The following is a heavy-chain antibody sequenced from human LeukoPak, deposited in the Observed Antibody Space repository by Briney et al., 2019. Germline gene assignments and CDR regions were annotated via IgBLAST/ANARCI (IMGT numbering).Heavy chain of an antibody. CDR1: GFTFNDHA. V-gene: IGHV3-9*01. CDR3: ARASYYYDTTGLGAVDF. J-gene: IGHJ3*01. Sequence: QPGGSLRLSCAASGFTFNDHAMCWVRQAPGKGLEWVSGINWNSDNIGYADSVKGRFTISRDDAKNSLFLQMNSLRAEDTALYYCARASYYYDTTGLGAVDFWGQGTMVTVSS. D-gene: IGHD3-22*01. CDR2: INWNSDNI.